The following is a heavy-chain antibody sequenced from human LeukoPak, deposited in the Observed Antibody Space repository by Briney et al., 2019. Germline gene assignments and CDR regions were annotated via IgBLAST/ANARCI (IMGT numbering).Heavy chain of an antibody. J-gene: IGHJ4*02. CDR2: IYYSGNT. CDR1: GGSISSYF. D-gene: IGHD2-21*02. Sequence: NPSETLSLTCTVSGGSISSYFWTWIRQPPGKGLEWIGCIYYSGNTNYNPSLKSRVTISLDTSKNQFSLKLSSVTAADTAVYYCARCRGDCYPDYWGQGTLVTVAS. CDR3: ARCRGDCYPDY. V-gene: IGHV4-59*01.